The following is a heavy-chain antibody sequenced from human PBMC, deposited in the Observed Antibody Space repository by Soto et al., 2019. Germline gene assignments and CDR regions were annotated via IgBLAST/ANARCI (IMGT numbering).Heavy chain of an antibody. V-gene: IGHV4-39*01. CDR1: GGSISSSSYY. Sequence: SETLSLTCTVSGGSISSSSYYWGWIRQPPGKGLEWIGSIYYSGSTYYNPSLKSRVTISVDTSKNQFSLKLSSVTAADTAVYYCARLGLAVDGDWGQGTLVTVSS. J-gene: IGHJ4*02. CDR3: ARLGLAVDGD. D-gene: IGHD6-19*01. CDR2: IYYSGST.